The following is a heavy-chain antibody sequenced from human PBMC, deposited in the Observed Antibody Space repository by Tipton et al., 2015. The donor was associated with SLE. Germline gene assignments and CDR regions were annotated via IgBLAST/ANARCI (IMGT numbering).Heavy chain of an antibody. J-gene: IGHJ3*02. V-gene: IGHV4-34*01. CDR2: INYSGST. D-gene: IGHD5-18*01. CDR3: ARAGYSYAPDAFDI. Sequence: TLSLTCAIFGGSFSDFYWSWIRQPPGKGLEWIGEINYSGSTNYNSSLKSRLTISVDTSKNQFSLKLSSVTAADTAVYYCARAGYSYAPDAFDIWGQGTMVTVSS. CDR1: GGSFSDFY.